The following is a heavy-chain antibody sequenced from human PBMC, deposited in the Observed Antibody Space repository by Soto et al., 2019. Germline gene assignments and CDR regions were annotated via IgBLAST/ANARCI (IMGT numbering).Heavy chain of an antibody. CDR2: MSYDGSNQ. CDR3: AKGGWYSSSSPSDC. J-gene: IGHJ4*02. D-gene: IGHD6-6*01. CDR1: GFTLSGND. V-gene: IGHV3-30*18. Sequence: QVQLVESGGGVVQPGRSLRLSCAASGFTLSGNDMHWVRQAPGKGPEWVAVMSYDGSNQYYGDSVKGRFIISRDTSKSTLYLQMNSLRTEDTAVYYCAKGGWYSSSSPSDCWGQGTLVTVSS.